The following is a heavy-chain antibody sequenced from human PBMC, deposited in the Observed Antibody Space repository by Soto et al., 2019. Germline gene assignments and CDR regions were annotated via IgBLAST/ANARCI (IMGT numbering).Heavy chain of an antibody. CDR1: GFTFSSYG. CDR2: LSYDGSNK. Sequence: HPGESLRLSCAASGFTFSSYGMHWVRHAPGKGLEWVAVLSYDGSNKYYADSVKGRFTISRDNSTNTLYLQMNSLRAEDTAVYYCGKGMYNWNDGDAFDIWGQGTMVTVSS. V-gene: IGHV3-30*18. CDR3: GKGMYNWNDGDAFDI. D-gene: IGHD1-20*01. J-gene: IGHJ3*02.